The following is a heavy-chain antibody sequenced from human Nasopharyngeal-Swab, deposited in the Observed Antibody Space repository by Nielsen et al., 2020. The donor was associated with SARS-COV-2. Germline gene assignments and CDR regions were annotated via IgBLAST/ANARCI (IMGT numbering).Heavy chain of an antibody. CDR3: ARLDPFGSEDK. CDR2: ILVNRYT. V-gene: IGHV4-39*02. Sequence: ESLKISCTVSGGSITSSRHRWGWIRQPPGKGLQWIGQILVNRYTEYHPSVRGRITVYADTSENYFSLRLSSVTAADTAVYYCARLDPFGSEDKWGQGTPVTVSS. CDR1: GGSITSSRHR. J-gene: IGHJ4*02. D-gene: IGHD3-3*01.